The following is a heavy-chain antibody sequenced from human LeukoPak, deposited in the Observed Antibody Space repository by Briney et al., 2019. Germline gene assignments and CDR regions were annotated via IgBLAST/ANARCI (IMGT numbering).Heavy chain of an antibody. CDR3: ARDGYYFDSSGYYF. D-gene: IGHD3-22*01. CDR1: GGSISSYY. CDR2: IYTSGNT. Sequence: SETLSLTCTVSGGSISSYYWSWIRQPAGKGLEWIGHIYTSGNTNYKPSLKSRVTMSVDTSKNQFSLKLRSVTAADTAVYYCARDGYYFDSSGYYFWGQGTLVTVSS. J-gene: IGHJ4*02. V-gene: IGHV4-4*07.